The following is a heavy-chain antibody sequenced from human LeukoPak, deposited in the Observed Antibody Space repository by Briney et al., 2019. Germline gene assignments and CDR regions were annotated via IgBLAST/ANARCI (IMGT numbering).Heavy chain of an antibody. CDR2: TSYDGSNK. CDR3: ARDNYYASSGYYYIDY. D-gene: IGHD3-22*01. V-gene: IGHV3-30-3*01. J-gene: IGHJ4*02. CDR1: GFTFNTYA. Sequence: GGSLRLSCAVSGFTFNTYAFHWVRQAPGKGLEWVAVTSYDGSNKYYADSVKDRFTISRDNSKNTLYLQMNSLRAEDTAVYYCARDNYYASSGYYYIDYWGQGTLVTVSS.